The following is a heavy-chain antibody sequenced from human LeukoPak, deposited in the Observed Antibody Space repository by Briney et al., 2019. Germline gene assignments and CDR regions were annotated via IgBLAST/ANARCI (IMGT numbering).Heavy chain of an antibody. CDR2: IRYDGSNK. CDR1: GITFRNFW. V-gene: IGHV3-30*02. Sequence: GSLRLSCAASGITFRNFWMTWVRQAPGKGLEWVAFIRYDGSNKYYADSVKGRFTISRHNAKNSLYLQMDSLRAEDTAVYYCARVSSSWHYFDYWGQGTLVTVSS. D-gene: IGHD6-13*01. CDR3: ARVSSSWHYFDY. J-gene: IGHJ4*02.